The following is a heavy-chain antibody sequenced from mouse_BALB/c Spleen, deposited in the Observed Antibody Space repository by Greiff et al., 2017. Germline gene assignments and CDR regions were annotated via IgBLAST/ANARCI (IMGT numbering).Heavy chain of an antibody. CDR3: ARGTVYAMDY. J-gene: IGHJ4*01. D-gene: IGHD3-3*01. CDR2: ISDGGSYT. Sequence: EVQVVESGGGLVKPGGSLKLSCAASGFTFSDYYMYWVRQTPEKRLEWVATISDGGSYTYYPDSVKGRFTISRDNAKNNLYLQMSSLKSEDTAMYYCARGTVYAMDYWGQGTSVTVSS. V-gene: IGHV5-4*02. CDR1: GFTFSDYY.